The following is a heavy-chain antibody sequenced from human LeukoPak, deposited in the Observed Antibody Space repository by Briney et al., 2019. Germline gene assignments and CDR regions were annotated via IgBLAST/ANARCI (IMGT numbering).Heavy chain of an antibody. Sequence: PGGSLRLSCVASGFSFSDYYMAWIRQALGKGLEWVAHINPDGRDTYYVDSVKGRFTISRDNAQNSMYLQMNSLRVEDTAVYYCTSWGDTTAEYFQRWGQGTLVTVSS. CDR2: INPDGRDT. CDR1: GFSFSDYY. J-gene: IGHJ1*01. V-gene: IGHV3-7*01. CDR3: TSWGDTTAEYFQR. D-gene: IGHD2-21*02.